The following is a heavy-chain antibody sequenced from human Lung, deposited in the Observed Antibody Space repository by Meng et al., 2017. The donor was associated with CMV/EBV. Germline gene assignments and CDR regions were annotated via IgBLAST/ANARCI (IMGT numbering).Heavy chain of an antibody. CDR2: ISTNTGTP. D-gene: IGHD2/OR15-2a*01. J-gene: IGHJ5*02. V-gene: IGHV7-4-1*02. Sequence: QVQLVQSGAELKKPTASVKVYCQASGHTFSTYTINWVRQAHGRGLEWMGWISTNTGTPTYTQGFTGRFVFSLDTSVSTAYLQISSLKAEDTAVYYCARGGNFDPWGQGTLVTVSS. CDR1: GHTFSTYT. CDR3: ARGGNFDP.